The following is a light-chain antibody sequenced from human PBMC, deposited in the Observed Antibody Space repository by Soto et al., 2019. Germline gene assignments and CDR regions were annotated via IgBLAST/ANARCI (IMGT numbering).Light chain of an antibody. CDR3: RQYGSSPSFT. CDR1: QSVSSGSY. Sequence: EIVLTQSPGTLSLSPGERATLSCRASQSVSSGSYLAWYQQKPGQAPRLLIYGASSRATGIPDRFSGSGSATDFTLTISRLEPEDFAVYYCRQYGSSPSFTFGQGTKLEIK. V-gene: IGKV3-20*01. J-gene: IGKJ2*01. CDR2: GAS.